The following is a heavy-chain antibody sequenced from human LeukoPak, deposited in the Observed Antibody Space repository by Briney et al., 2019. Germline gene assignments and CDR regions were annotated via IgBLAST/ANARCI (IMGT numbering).Heavy chain of an antibody. CDR1: GDSISSSSYC. CDR3: AYNRNFALDN. D-gene: IGHD1-14*01. Sequence: SETLSLTCTVSGDSISSSSYCWGWIRQPPGKGLEWIGSIHYSGSTYYNPSLKSRVTISVDTSRNHFSLKLTSMTAADTAVYFCAYNRNFALDNWGQGTLVTVSS. CDR2: IHYSGST. V-gene: IGHV4-39*07. J-gene: IGHJ4*01.